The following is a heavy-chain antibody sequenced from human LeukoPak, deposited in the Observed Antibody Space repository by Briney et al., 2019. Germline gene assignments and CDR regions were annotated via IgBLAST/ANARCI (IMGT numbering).Heavy chain of an antibody. CDR1: GFTFSSYW. J-gene: IGHJ6*03. Sequence: GGSLRLSCAASGFTFSSYWMHWVRQGPGKGLVWVSRLNSDGSSTSYADSVKGRFTISRDNAKNSLYLQMNSLRAEDTAVYYCARDPYSGRYGDYYYYYMDVWGKGTTVTISS. CDR3: ARDPYSGRYGDYYYYYMDV. CDR2: LNSDGSST. D-gene: IGHD1-26*01. V-gene: IGHV3-74*01.